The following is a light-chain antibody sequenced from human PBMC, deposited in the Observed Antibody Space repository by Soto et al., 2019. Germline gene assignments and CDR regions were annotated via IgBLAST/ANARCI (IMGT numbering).Light chain of an antibody. CDR2: EDY. Sequence: NFMLTQPQSVSESPGKTITISCTRSSGSIAANYVQWYQQRPGSSPILLIYEDYKRPSGVPDRFSASIDASSDSASLIISGLKAEDEADYYCQSYDSNHQVFGGGTKLTVL. V-gene: IGLV6-57*01. CDR1: SGSIAANY. CDR3: QSYDSNHQV. J-gene: IGLJ3*02.